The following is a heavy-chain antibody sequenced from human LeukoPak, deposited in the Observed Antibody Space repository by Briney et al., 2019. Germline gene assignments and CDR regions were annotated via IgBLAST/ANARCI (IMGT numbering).Heavy chain of an antibody. J-gene: IGHJ6*02. CDR3: ARDRHCVNGVCHTPPGMDV. V-gene: IGHV3-33*01. CDR2: IWFDKNQ. Sequence: GGSLRLSCAASGFILNDYGMHWVRQAPGKGLEWVADIWFDKNQHFADSVKGRFAISRDNSKNTVYLQINSLRAEDTAVYYCARDRHCVNGVCHTPPGMDVWGQGTTVTVSS. D-gene: IGHD2-8*01. CDR1: GFILNDYG.